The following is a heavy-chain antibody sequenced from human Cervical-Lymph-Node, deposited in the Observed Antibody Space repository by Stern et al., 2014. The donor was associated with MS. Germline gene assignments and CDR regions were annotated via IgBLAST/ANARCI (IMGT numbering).Heavy chain of an antibody. D-gene: IGHD3-10*01. CDR3: ARGTLADP. CDR1: GYTFTDHH. CDR2: INPSSGDT. V-gene: IGHV1-2*02. Sequence: VQLVESGAAVKKPGASVKVSCKTSGYTFTDHHLHWVPQAPGQGLECMGWINPSSGDTNYAQKFQGRVTVTRDTSISTAYMELYSLKSDDTAVYYCARGTLADPWGQGTLVTVSS. J-gene: IGHJ5*02.